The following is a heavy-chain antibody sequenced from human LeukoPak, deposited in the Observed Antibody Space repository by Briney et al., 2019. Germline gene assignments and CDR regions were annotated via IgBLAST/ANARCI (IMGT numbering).Heavy chain of an antibody. V-gene: IGHV1-2*02. D-gene: IGHD5-24*01. J-gene: IGHJ4*02. CDR1: GCTFTGYY. CDR3: GREMATIGGLADY. CDR2: INPNSGGT. Sequence: ASVKVSCKASGCTFTGYYMHWVRQAPGQGLEWMGWINPNSGGTNYAQKFQGRVTMTRDTSISTAYMELSRLRSDDTAVYYCGREMATIGGLADYWGQGTLVTVSS.